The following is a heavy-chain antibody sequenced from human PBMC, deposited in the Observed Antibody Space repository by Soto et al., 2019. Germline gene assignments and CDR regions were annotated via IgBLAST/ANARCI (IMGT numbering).Heavy chain of an antibody. CDR3: AADNYYDSSADTGDY. V-gene: IGHV1-58*01. Sequence: ASVKVSCKASGFTFTSSAVQWVRQARGQRLEWIGWIVVGSGNTNYAQKFQERVTITRDMSTSTAYMELSSLRSEDTAVYYCAADNYYDSSADTGDYWGQGTLVTVSS. D-gene: IGHD3-22*01. J-gene: IGHJ4*02. CDR2: IVVGSGNT. CDR1: GFTFTSSA.